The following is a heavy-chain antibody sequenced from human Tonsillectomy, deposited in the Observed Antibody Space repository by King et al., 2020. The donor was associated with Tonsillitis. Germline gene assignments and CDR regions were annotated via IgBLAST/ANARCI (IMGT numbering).Heavy chain of an antibody. D-gene: IGHD3-22*01. CDR1: GGSISSYY. J-gene: IGHJ4*02. CDR3: ASDYFDSSGQLGY. V-gene: IGHV4-59*01. Sequence: LQLQESGPGLVKPSETLSLTCTVSGGSISSYYWSWIRQPPGKRLEWIGYIYDGGSTNYNPSLKSRVTISVDTSKSQFSLRPSSVTAADTAVYYCASDYFDSSGQLGYWGQGTLVTVSS. CDR2: IYDGGST.